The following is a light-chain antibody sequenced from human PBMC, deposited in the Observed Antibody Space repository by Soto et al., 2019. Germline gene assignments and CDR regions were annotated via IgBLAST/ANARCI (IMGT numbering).Light chain of an antibody. J-gene: IGKJ1*01. CDR1: QSISGT. CDR2: GAF. V-gene: IGKV3-15*01. CDR3: QQYDNWPWT. Sequence: EMLMTQSPATLSVSPGGRATLSCRASQSISGTLARYQQKPGQTPRLLIYGAFTRATGFPARFSGSGSGTDFTLTITSLQSEEFAVYYCQQYDNWPWTFGQGTKVDIK.